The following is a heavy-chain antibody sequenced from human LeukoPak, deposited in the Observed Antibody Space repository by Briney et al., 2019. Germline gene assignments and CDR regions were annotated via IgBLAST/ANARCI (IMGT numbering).Heavy chain of an antibody. CDR2: IWYDGSNK. J-gene: IGHJ5*02. CDR3: ARDAGHYDFWSGYDINWFDP. CDR1: GFTFSSYW. Sequence: GGSLRLSCAASGFTFSSYWMSWVRQAPGKGLEWVAVIWYDGSNKYYADSVKGRFTISRDNSKNTLYLQMNSLRAEDTAVYYCARDAGHYDFWSGYDINWFDPWGQGTLVTVSS. D-gene: IGHD3-3*01. V-gene: IGHV3-33*08.